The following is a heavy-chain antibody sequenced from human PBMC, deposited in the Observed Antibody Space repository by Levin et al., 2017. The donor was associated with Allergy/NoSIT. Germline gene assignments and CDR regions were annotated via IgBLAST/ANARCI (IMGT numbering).Heavy chain of an antibody. CDR1: GFTFDDYT. V-gene: IGHV3-43*01. J-gene: IGHJ6*03. Sequence: GESLKISCAASGFTFDDYTMHWVRQAPGKGLEWVSLISWDGGSTYYADSVKGRFTISRDNSKNSLYLQMNSLRTEDTALYYCAKGGLTWSNYDYYMDVWGKGTTVTVSS. CDR3: AKGGLTWSNYDYYMDV. CDR2: ISWDGGST. D-gene: IGHD1-26*01.